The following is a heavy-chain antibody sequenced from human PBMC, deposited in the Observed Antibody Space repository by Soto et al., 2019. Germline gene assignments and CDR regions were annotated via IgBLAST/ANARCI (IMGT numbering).Heavy chain of an antibody. V-gene: IGHV1-69*01. CDR1: GGAFSNFA. CDR2: ITPILGTP. D-gene: IGHD3-10*01. CDR3: VRGGSGSRGDY. Sequence: QVQLVQSGAEMKKPGSSVKVSCKTSGGAFSNFAVSWVRQAPGQGLEWVGGITPILGTPSYAQKFQGRVTITADVSTTSVCREITSLTSEDTALYYCVRGGSGSRGDYWGQGTLVTVSS. J-gene: IGHJ4*02.